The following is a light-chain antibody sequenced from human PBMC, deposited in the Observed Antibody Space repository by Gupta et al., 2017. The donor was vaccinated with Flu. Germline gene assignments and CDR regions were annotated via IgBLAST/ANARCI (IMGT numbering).Light chain of an antibody. CDR2: DVT. J-gene: IGLJ1*01. CDR1: GSDVGAYDY. V-gene: IGLV2-11*01. Sequence: SALTQPRSVSESPGQSVTISCTGTGSDVGAYDYVSWYQHHPDKDPKLIIFDVTNRPSGVPDRFSGSKSGTTASLXIXVLQAEXEDYYFCSSYAGSSFVVGTGTKVTVL. CDR3: SSYAGSSFV.